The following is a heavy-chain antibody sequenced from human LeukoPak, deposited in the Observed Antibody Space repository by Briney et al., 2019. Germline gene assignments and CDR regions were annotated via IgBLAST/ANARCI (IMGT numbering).Heavy chain of an antibody. CDR3: ARSLLSAGSGSYGFDP. D-gene: IGHD3-10*01. V-gene: IGHV4-30-4*01. J-gene: IGHJ5*02. Sequence: SETLSLTCSVSGGSISSGDYYWSWIPQPPGKGLEWIGHIYYSGSTHHNPSLKSRVTISVDTSKNQFSLKLSSVTATDTAVYYCARSLLSAGSGSYGFDPWGQGTLVTVSS. CDR2: IYYSGST. CDR1: GGSISSGDYY.